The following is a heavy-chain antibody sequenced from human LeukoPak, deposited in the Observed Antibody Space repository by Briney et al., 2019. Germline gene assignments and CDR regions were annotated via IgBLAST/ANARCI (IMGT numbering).Heavy chain of an antibody. V-gene: IGHV1-2*02. CDR1: GYTFTGYY. Sequence: ASVKVSCKASGYTFTGYYMHWVRQAPGQGLEWMGWINPNSGGTNYAQKFQGRVTMTRDTSISTAYMELSRLRSDDTAVYYCARVLKKSIAAAGSDAFDIWGQGTMVTVSS. D-gene: IGHD6-13*01. CDR3: ARVLKKSIAAAGSDAFDI. CDR2: INPNSGGT. J-gene: IGHJ3*02.